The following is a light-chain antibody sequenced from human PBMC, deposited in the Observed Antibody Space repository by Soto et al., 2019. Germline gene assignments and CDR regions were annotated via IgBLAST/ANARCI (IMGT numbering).Light chain of an antibody. V-gene: IGKV3-20*01. Sequence: EIVLTQSPGTLSLSPGERATLSCRASQSVRNSYLAWYQQKPGQAPRLLIYRASGRATGVPDRFSGSGSGTDFTLTISRLEPEDFAVYYCQQYGSSPYTFGQGTKLEI. CDR2: RAS. CDR3: QQYGSSPYT. CDR1: QSVRNSY. J-gene: IGKJ2*01.